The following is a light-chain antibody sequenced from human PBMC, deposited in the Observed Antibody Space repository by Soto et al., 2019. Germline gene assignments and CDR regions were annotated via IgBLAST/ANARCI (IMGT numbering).Light chain of an antibody. Sequence: EIVMTQSPATLSVSPGERATLSCRASQSVSSNLAWYQQKLGQAPRLLIYGASTRATGIPARFSGSGSGTEFFLNISSLQSEDSAIYYCQHYNNWLGTFGGGTKVDIK. V-gene: IGKV3-15*01. CDR2: GAS. CDR1: QSVSSN. J-gene: IGKJ4*01. CDR3: QHYNNWLGT.